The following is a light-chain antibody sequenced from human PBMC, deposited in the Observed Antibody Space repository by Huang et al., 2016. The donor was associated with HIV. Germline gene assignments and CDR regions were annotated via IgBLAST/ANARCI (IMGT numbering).Light chain of an antibody. Sequence: DIQMTQSPSSLSASVGDRVTITCQASQDISNYLSWYQHKPGRVPKPLIFDASSLETGGPARFSGSGSGTYFTLTIASLQPEDVATYYCQHYDDPYTFGQGTKLEIK. J-gene: IGKJ2*01. CDR1: QDISNY. CDR2: DAS. V-gene: IGKV1-33*01. CDR3: QHYDDPYT.